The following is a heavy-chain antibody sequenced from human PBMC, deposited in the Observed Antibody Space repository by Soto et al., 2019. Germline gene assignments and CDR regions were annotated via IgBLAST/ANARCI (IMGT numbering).Heavy chain of an antibody. D-gene: IGHD6-19*01. CDR1: GYTFTSYG. CDR3: ARERHKSSSGWYGVDY. V-gene: IGHV1-18*01. Sequence: QVQLVQSGAEVKKPGASVKVSCKASGYTFTSYGISWVRQAPGQGLEWMGWISAYNGNTNYAQKLQGRVTMTTDTSTSTASMELRSLRSDDTAVYYCARERHKSSSGWYGVDYWGQGTLVTVSS. CDR2: ISAYNGNT. J-gene: IGHJ4*02.